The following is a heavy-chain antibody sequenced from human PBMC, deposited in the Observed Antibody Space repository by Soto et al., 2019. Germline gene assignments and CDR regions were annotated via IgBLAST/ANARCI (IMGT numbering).Heavy chain of an antibody. Sequence: SETLSLTCTVSGGSISSYYWSWIRQSPGKGLEWIGYIYYSGSTNYNPSLKSRVTISVDTSKNQFSLKLSSVTAADTAVYYCASLSVAGTNSNYFDYWGQGTLVTVSS. CDR3: ASLSVAGTNSNYFDY. D-gene: IGHD6-19*01. V-gene: IGHV4-59*01. CDR1: GGSISSYY. CDR2: IYYSGST. J-gene: IGHJ4*02.